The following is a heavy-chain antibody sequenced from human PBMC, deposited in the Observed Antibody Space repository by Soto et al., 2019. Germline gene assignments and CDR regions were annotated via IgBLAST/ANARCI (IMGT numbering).Heavy chain of an antibody. CDR2: IDHSGYT. CDR1: GGSFSGYY. V-gene: IGHV4-34*01. Sequence: QVQLQQWGAGLLKPSETLSLTCAVYGGSFSGYYWNWIRQPPGKGLEWIGEIDHSGYTNYNPSLKSQVTISVDTSKNQFSLRLTSVTAADTAVYSCARVRDWFDPWGQGTLVTVSS. CDR3: ARVRDWFDP. D-gene: IGHD3-3*01. J-gene: IGHJ5*02.